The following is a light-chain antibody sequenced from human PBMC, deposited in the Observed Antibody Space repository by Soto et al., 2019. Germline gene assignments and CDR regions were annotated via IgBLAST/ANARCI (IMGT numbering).Light chain of an antibody. V-gene: IGLV2-14*01. CDR2: DVS. J-gene: IGLJ1*01. Sequence: QSVLTQPASVSGSPGQSITISCSGTNSDVGGYNYVSWYQQHPGKAPKLMIYDVSYRPSGISNRFSGSKSDNTASLTISGLQAEDEADYYWSSYTTSSLYVFGTGTKVTVL. CDR1: NSDVGGYNY. CDR3: SSYTTSSLYV.